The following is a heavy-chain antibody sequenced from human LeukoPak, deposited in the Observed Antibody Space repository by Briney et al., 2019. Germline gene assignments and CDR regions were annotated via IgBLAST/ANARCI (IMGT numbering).Heavy chain of an antibody. V-gene: IGHV3-48*04. CDR3: AELGITMIGGV. Sequence: GGSLRLSCAASGFTFSTYTMNWVRQAPGKGLEWVSYISSSGSTIYYADSVKGRFTISRDNAKNSLYLQMNSLRAEDTAVYYCAELGITMIGGVWGKGTTVTISS. CDR1: GFTFSTYT. D-gene: IGHD3-10*02. J-gene: IGHJ6*04. CDR2: ISSSGSTI.